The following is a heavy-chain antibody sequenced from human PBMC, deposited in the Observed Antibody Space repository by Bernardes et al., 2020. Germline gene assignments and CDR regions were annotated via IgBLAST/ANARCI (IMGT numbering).Heavy chain of an antibody. CDR3: AKARHNWDGNDAFDI. J-gene: IGHJ3*02. CDR1: GYTFTSFG. Sequence: ASVKVSCKASGYTFTSFGIPWVRLAPGQGLEWMGWISLYDGTTKYAQKLQGRVTVTTDTSTRTAYMELRSLTSDDTALYYCAKARHNWDGNDAFDIWGQGTMVTVSS. V-gene: IGHV1-18*01. D-gene: IGHD1-1*01. CDR2: ISLYDGTT.